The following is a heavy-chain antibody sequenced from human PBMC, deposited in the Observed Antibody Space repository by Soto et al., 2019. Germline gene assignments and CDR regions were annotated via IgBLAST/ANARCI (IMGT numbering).Heavy chain of an antibody. J-gene: IGHJ4*02. CDR3: ARGLYGSGSYYKN. CDR1: GGSFSGYY. CDR2: INHSGST. V-gene: IGHV4-34*01. D-gene: IGHD3-10*01. Sequence: SETLSLTCAGYGGSFSGYYWSWIRQPPGKGLEWIGEINHSGSTNYNPSLKSRVTISVDTSKNQFSLKLSSVTAADTAVYYCARGLYGSGSYYKNWGQGTLVTVSS.